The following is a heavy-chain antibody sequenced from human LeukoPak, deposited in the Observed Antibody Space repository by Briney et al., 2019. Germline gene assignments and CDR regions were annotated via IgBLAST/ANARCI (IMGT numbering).Heavy chain of an antibody. Sequence: GGSLRLSCAASGFTFSSYSMNWVRRAPGKGLEWVSSISSSSYIYYADSVKGRFTISRDNAKNSLYLQMNSLRAEDTAVYYCARVVNYYYYMDVWGKGTTVTVSS. CDR2: ISSSSYI. D-gene: IGHD3-22*01. CDR1: GFTFSSYS. V-gene: IGHV3-21*01. J-gene: IGHJ6*03. CDR3: ARVVNYYYYMDV.